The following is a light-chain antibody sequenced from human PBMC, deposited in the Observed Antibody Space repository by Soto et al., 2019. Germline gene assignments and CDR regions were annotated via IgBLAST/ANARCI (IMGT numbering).Light chain of an antibody. J-gene: IGKJ3*01. CDR2: GAS. Sequence: EFVLTQSPGTLSLSPGERATLSCRASQSVSRSYLGWYQQKPGQAPRLLIYGASNRATGIPARFSGSGSGTDFTLTISSLEPEDFAVYYCQQRSNWPPFTFGPGTKVDIK. CDR1: QSVSRSY. V-gene: IGKV3-11*01. CDR3: QQRSNWPPFT.